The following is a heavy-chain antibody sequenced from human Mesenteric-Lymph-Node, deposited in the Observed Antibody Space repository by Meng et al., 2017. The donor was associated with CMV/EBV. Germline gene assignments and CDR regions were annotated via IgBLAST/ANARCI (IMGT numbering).Heavy chain of an antibody. D-gene: IGHD3-3*01. Sequence: GESLKISCKGSGYIFSGYWIAWVRQMPGKGPEWMGIIYPGDSDTRYSPSFQGQVTMSVDKSITTAYLQWSSLKASDTAMYYCVRLGDFGVVIGAFDMWGQGTMVTVSS. J-gene: IGHJ3*02. CDR2: IYPGDSDT. CDR1: GYIFSGYW. CDR3: VRLGDFGVVIGAFDM. V-gene: IGHV5-51*01.